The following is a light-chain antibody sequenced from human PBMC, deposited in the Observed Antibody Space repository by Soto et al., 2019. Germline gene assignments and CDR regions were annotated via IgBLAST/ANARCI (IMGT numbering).Light chain of an antibody. CDR3: QQYNNWPPWT. J-gene: IGKJ5*01. Sequence: IVLTQSPGTLSLSPGEGATLSCRASQSVTSNLAWYQQKPGQAPRLLIYGASTRATGIPARFSGSGSGTEFTLTISSLQSEDFAVYYCQQYNNWPPWTFGRGTRLEIK. V-gene: IGKV3-15*01. CDR2: GAS. CDR1: QSVTSN.